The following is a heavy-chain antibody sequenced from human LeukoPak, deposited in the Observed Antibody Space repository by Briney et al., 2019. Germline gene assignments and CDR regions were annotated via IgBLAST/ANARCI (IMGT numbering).Heavy chain of an antibody. CDR3: ARDPGGFDP. Sequence: PGGSLRLSCAASGFTFSNSWMSWVRQAPGKGLEWVANIRQNGSATYYMDSVKGRFTISRDNAKNSLYLQMNTVRVEDTAVYHCARDPGGFDPWGQGTLVTVSS. D-gene: IGHD1-14*01. V-gene: IGHV3-7*01. CDR1: GFTFSNSW. J-gene: IGHJ5*02. CDR2: IRQNGSAT.